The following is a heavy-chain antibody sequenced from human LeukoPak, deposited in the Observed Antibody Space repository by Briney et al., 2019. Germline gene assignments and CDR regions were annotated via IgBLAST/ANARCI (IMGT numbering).Heavy chain of an antibody. Sequence: PGGSLRLSCAASGHTFTKAWMTWVRQAPGEGLEWVGRIKSNTDGGTTDYAAPVKGRFTISRDDSKNTLYLQMNSLKTEDTAVYYCTTNPYDRSGYHIWGQGTMVTISS. D-gene: IGHD3-22*01. CDR2: IKSNTDGGTT. J-gene: IGHJ3*02. CDR3: TTNPYDRSGYHI. CDR1: GHTFTKAW. V-gene: IGHV3-15*01.